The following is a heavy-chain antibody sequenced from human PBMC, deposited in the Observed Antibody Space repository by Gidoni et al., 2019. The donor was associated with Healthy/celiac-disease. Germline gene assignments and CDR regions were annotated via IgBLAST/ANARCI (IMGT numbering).Heavy chain of an antibody. CDR1: GFSLSTSGVG. D-gene: IGHD6-19*01. J-gene: IGHJ4*02. Sequence: QITLKESGPTLVTPTQPLTLTCPFHGFSLSTSGVGVGWIRQPPGKALEWLALIYWNDDKRYSPSLKSRLTITKDTSKNQVVLTMTNMDPVDTATYYCARASSGLFDYWGQGTLVTVSS. CDR3: ARASSGLFDY. V-gene: IGHV2-5*01. CDR2: IYWNDDK.